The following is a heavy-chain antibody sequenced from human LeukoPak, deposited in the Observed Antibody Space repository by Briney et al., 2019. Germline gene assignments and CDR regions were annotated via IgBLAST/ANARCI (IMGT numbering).Heavy chain of an antibody. J-gene: IGHJ3*02. CDR1: GFTFSTYG. D-gene: IGHD1-26*01. Sequence: PGGSLRLSCAASGFTFSTYGMHWVRQAPGKRLEWVAVTWYDGSYKYYGDSVKGRFTISRDNSKNTLYLQTASLRVEDTAVYYCARQFDGSHPNAFDIWGQGTMVTVSS. CDR2: TWYDGSYK. CDR3: ARQFDGSHPNAFDI. V-gene: IGHV3-33*01.